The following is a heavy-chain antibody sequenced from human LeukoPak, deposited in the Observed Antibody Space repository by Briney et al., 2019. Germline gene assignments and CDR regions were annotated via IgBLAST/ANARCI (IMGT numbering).Heavy chain of an antibody. D-gene: IGHD1-26*01. V-gene: IGHV3-48*03. CDR3: ARVGMIVGADY. J-gene: IGHJ4*02. CDR2: ISSSGSTI. Sequence: GGSLRLSCAASGFTFSNEMNWVRQAPGKGLEWVSYISSSGSTIYYADSAKGRFTISRDNAKNSLYLQMNSLRAEDTAVYYCARVGMIVGADYWGQGTPVTVSS. CDR1: GFTFSNE.